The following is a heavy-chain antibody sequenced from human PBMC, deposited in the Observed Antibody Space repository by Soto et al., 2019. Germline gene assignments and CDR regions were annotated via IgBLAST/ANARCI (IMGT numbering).Heavy chain of an antibody. Sequence: ETLSLTCTVSGGSISSYYWSWIRQPPGKGLEWIGYIYYSGSTNYNPSLKSRVTISVDTSKNQFSLKLSSVTAADTAVYYCARQDIVVVPAPSPYYYYYMDVWGKGTTVTVSS. CDR1: GGSISSYY. D-gene: IGHD2-2*01. J-gene: IGHJ6*03. CDR2: IYYSGST. V-gene: IGHV4-59*08. CDR3: ARQDIVVVPAPSPYYYYYMDV.